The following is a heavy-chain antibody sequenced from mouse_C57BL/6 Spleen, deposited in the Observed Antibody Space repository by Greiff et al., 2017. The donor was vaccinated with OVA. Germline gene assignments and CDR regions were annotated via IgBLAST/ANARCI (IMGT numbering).Heavy chain of an antibody. J-gene: IGHJ3*01. Sequence: VQLQQSGAELVRPGTSVKVSCKASGYAFTNYLIEWVKQRPGQGLEWIGVINPGSGGTNYNEKFKGKATLTADKSSSTAYMQLSILTSEDSAVYFCAREGDYGFAYWGQGTLVTVSA. V-gene: IGHV1-54*01. D-gene: IGHD2-4*01. CDR2: INPGSGGT. CDR3: AREGDYGFAY. CDR1: GYAFTNYL.